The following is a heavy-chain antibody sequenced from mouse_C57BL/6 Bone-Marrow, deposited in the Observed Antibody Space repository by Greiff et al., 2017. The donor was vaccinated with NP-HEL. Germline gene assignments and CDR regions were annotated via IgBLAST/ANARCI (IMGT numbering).Heavy chain of an antibody. V-gene: IGHV1-18*01. CDR3: ARGAYYGNYDYAMDY. CDR2: INPNNGGT. Sequence: VQLQQSGPELVKPGASVKIPCKASGYTFTDYNMDWVKQSHGKSLEWIGDINPNNGGTIYNQKFKGKATLTVDKSSSTAYMELRSLTSEDTAVYYCARGAYYGNYDYAMDYWGQGTSVTVSS. D-gene: IGHD2-10*01. CDR1: GYTFTDYN. J-gene: IGHJ4*01.